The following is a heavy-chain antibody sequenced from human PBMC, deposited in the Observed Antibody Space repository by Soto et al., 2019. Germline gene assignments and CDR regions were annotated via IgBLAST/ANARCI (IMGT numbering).Heavy chain of an antibody. J-gene: IGHJ4*02. CDR2: ISAYNGDT. CDR1: GYTFTSYG. D-gene: IGHD3-3*01. CDR3: ARESGLMAPRNTIFGVVVFDY. V-gene: IGHV1-18*01. Sequence: QVQLVQSGAEVKKPGASVKVSCKASGYTFTSYGISWVRQAPGQGLEWLGRISAYNGDTNNAQKLQCRVTMTTDTSTSTAYMELRSLRSDDTAVYYCARESGLMAPRNTIFGVVVFDYLGQGTLVTVSS.